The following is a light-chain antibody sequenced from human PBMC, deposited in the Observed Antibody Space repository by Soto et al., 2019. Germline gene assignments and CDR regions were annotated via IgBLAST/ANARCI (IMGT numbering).Light chain of an antibody. CDR3: SSYTSTNPLV. V-gene: IGLV2-14*01. CDR2: EVT. Sequence: QSALTQPASVSGSPGQSITISCTGTSSDVGGYNYVSWYQQHPGKAPKLMIYEVTTRPSGVSNRFSGSKSGNTASLIISGLQAEDEADYYCSSYTSTNPLVFGGGTQLTVL. CDR1: SSDVGGYNY. J-gene: IGLJ2*01.